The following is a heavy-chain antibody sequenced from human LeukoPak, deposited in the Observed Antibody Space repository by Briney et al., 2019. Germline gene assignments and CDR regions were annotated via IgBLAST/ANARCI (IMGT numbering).Heavy chain of an antibody. CDR1: GFSFSSYE. CDR2: ISSSGSAI. V-gene: IGHV3-48*03. Sequence: GGSLRLSCAASGFSFSSYEMNWVRQAPGXGLEWVSYISSSGSAIYSAASVKGRSTISRDNAKNSLYLQMNSLRAEDTAVYYCARGQYCTNGVCTDYWYFDIWGRGTLVTVSS. D-gene: IGHD2-8*01. CDR3: ARGQYCTNGVCTDYWYFDI. J-gene: IGHJ2*01.